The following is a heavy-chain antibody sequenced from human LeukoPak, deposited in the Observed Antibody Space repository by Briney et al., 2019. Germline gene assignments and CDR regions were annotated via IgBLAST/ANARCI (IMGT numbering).Heavy chain of an antibody. D-gene: IGHD5-24*01. Sequence: SETLSLTCTVSGGSISSSSYYCGWIRQPPGKGLEWIGTIYYSGSTYYNPSLKSRVTISVDTSKNQFSLKPSSVTAADTAVYYCAKQRWLQWGGFGPWGQGTLVTVSS. CDR1: GGSISSSSYY. CDR2: IYYSGST. V-gene: IGHV4-39*07. CDR3: AKQRWLQWGGFGP. J-gene: IGHJ5*02.